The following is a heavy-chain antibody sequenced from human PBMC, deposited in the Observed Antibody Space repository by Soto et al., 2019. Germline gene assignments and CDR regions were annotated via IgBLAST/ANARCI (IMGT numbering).Heavy chain of an antibody. V-gene: IGHV5-10-1*01. J-gene: IGHJ6*02. D-gene: IGHD2-2*01. CDR2: IDPSDSYT. CDR1: GYSFTSYW. Sequence: GESLKISCKGSGYSFTSYWISWVRQMPGKGLEWMGRIDPSDSYTNYSPSFQGHVTISADKSISTAYLQRSSLKASDTAMYYCARVPATAEYYYYGMDVWGQGTTVTVSS. CDR3: ARVPATAEYYYYGMDV.